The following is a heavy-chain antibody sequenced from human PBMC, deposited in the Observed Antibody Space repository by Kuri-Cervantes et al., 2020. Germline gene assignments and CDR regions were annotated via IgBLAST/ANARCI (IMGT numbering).Heavy chain of an antibody. J-gene: IGHJ4*02. CDR1: GFSFEDYA. V-gene: IGHV3-9*01. CDR2: ISWNSGSI. D-gene: IGHD6-19*01. Sequence: SLKISCVASGFSFEDYAMHWVRQVPGKGLEWVSGISWNSGSIGYADSVKGRFTISRDNAKNSLYLQMNSLRAEDTALYYCAKGVGSSGWYRADYDYWGQGTLVTVSS. CDR3: AKGVGSSGWYRADYDY.